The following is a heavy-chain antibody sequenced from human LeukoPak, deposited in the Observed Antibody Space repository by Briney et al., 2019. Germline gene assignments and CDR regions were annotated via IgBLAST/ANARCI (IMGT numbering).Heavy chain of an antibody. Sequence: GESLKISCKGSGYNFTSYWIGWVRQMPGKGLEWMGIIYPGDSDSRLSPSLQGQVTISADKSISTAYLQWSSLKASDTAIYYCARVWDIVTTITDYWGQGTLVTVSS. D-gene: IGHD5-12*01. V-gene: IGHV5-51*01. J-gene: IGHJ4*02. CDR1: GYNFTSYW. CDR2: IYPGDSDS. CDR3: ARVWDIVTTITDY.